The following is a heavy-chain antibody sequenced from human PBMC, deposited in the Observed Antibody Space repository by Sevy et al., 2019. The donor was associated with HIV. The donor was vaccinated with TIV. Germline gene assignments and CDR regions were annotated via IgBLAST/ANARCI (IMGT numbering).Heavy chain of an antibody. D-gene: IGHD3-10*01. J-gene: IGHJ5*02. CDR1: GFTVSSNY. CDR3: ARERVLNWFDP. CDR2: IYSGGST. Sequence: GGSLRLSCAASGFTVSSNYMSWVRQAPGKGLEWVSVIYSGGSTYYADSVKGRFTISRDNSKNTLYLQMNSLRAEDTAVYYCARERVLNWFDPWGQGTLVTVSS. V-gene: IGHV3-66*02.